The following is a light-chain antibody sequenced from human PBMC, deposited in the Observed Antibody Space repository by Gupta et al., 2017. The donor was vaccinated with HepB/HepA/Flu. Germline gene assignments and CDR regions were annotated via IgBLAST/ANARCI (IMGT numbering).Light chain of an antibody. CDR3: QQTFDIPHT. J-gene: IGKJ3*01. V-gene: IGKV1-39*01. CDR1: QNIDSY. Sequence: DIQMTQSPSSLSASVGDRINLTCRASQNIDSYLNWYHQRPGKVPKLLIYGASSLQRGVPSRFSGSGSGTDFTLTVSRLQPDDFATYYCQQTFDIPHTFGPGTKVDIK. CDR2: GAS.